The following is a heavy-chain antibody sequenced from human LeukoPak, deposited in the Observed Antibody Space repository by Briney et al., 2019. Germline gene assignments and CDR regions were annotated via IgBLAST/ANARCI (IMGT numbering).Heavy chain of an antibody. J-gene: IGHJ4*02. CDR1: GGSFSGYY. CDR2: INHSGST. Sequence: SVTLSLTCAVYGGSFSGYYWSWIRQPPGKGLEWIGEINHSGSTNYNPSLKSRVTISVDTSKNQFSLKLSSVTAADTAVYYCARHRQGGIYSSSWYGFDYWGQGTLVTVSS. CDR3: ARHRQGGIYSSSWYGFDY. D-gene: IGHD6-13*01. V-gene: IGHV4-34*01.